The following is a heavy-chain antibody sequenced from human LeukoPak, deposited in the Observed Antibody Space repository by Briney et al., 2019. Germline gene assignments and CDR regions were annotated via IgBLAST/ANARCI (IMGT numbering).Heavy chain of an antibody. D-gene: IGHD4-17*01. CDR1: GGTFSSYA. Sequence: GASVKVSCKASGGTFSSYAISWVRQAPGQGLEWMGGIIPIFGTANYAQKFQGRVTITADESTSTAYMELSSLRSGDTAVYYCARGRGATVTTYFDYWGQGTLVTVSS. CDR2: IIPIFGTA. V-gene: IGHV1-69*13. CDR3: ARGRGATVTTYFDY. J-gene: IGHJ4*02.